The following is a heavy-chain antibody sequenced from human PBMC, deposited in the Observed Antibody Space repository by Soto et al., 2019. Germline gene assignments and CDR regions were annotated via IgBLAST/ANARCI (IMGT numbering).Heavy chain of an antibody. D-gene: IGHD5-12*01. CDR3: ARDRGDGYNNI. Sequence: SVKVSCKTSEDTFSIYTLSWVRQAPGQGLVWMGRVLPFLDVTNYAQKFQGRVTITADKSTSTAYMELSSLRSEDTAVYYCARDRGDGYNNIWGQGTMVTVSS. CDR1: EDTFSIYT. CDR2: VLPFLDVT. V-gene: IGHV1-69*04. J-gene: IGHJ3*02.